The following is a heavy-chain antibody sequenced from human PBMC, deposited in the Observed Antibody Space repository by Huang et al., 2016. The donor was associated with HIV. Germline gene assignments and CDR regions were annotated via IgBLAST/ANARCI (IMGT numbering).Heavy chain of an antibody. CDR2: ISPRSSFI. Sequence: EVQLVDSGGGLVKPGGSLRLSCAASGFSLDSFNMFWVRQAPWKGVQWVASISPRSSFIEYADSVKGRFSISRDNAKNSLYLQMNSLRGEDTAVYYCVKDRGQQLSPFDSWGQGTLVTVSS. V-gene: IGHV3-21*01. J-gene: IGHJ4*02. D-gene: IGHD6-13*01. CDR1: GFSLDSFN. CDR3: VKDRGQQLSPFDS.